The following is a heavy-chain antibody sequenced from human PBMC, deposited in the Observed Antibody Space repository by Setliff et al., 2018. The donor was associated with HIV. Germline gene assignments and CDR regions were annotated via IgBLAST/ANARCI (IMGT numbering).Heavy chain of an antibody. CDR2: INPSGGST. CDR3: ARDHMSVGAWVGATSRGLYQH. D-gene: IGHD1-26*01. J-gene: IGHJ1*01. Sequence: ASVKVSCKASGYTFITYYMHWVRQAPGQGLEWMGIINPSGGSTNYAQKFQGRVTMTRDTSTSTVYMELSSLRSEDTAVYYCARDHMSVGAWVGATSRGLYQHWGQGTLVTVSS. CDR1: GYTFITYY. V-gene: IGHV1-46*01.